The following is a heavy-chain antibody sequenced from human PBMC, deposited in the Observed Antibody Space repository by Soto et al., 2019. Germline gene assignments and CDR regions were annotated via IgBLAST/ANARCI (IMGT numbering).Heavy chain of an antibody. V-gene: IGHV3-33*01. Sequence: GGSLRLSCAASGFTFSSYGMHWVRQAPGKGLEWVAVIWYDGSNKYYADSVKGRFTISRDNSKNTLYLQMNSLRAEDTAVYYCARDFNLWFGELFGSLYYYYGMDVWGQGTTVTVSS. CDR3: ARDFNLWFGELFGSLYYYYGMDV. D-gene: IGHD3-10*01. CDR1: GFTFSSYG. J-gene: IGHJ6*02. CDR2: IWYDGSNK.